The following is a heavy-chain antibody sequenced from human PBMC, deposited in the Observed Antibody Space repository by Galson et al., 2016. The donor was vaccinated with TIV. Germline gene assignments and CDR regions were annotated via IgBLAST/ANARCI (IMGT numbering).Heavy chain of an antibody. CDR2: IIPMFGTA. CDR1: GGTFSSYV. Sequence: SVKVSCKASGGTFSSYVIKWVRQAPGQGLEWMGEIIPMFGTANYAQKFQGRVTITADESTSTAYMELSSLRSEDTAVYYCAKDRNTAFDTHYSYYGLDVWCQGTTVFVSS. V-gene: IGHV1-69*13. CDR3: AKDRNTAFDTHYSYYGLDV. D-gene: IGHD5-18*01. J-gene: IGHJ6*02.